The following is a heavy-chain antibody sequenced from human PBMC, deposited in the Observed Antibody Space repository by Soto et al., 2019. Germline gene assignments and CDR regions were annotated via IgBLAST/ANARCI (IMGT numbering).Heavy chain of an antibody. D-gene: IGHD6-13*01. V-gene: IGHV4-59*01. CDR2: IYYSGST. CDR3: ALAAAATGLFDY. Sequence: PSETLSLTCTVPGGSISSYYWSWIRQPPGKGLEWIGYIYYSGSTNYNPSLKSRVTISVDTSKNQFSLKLSSVTAADTAVYYCALAAAATGLFDYWGQGTLVTVSS. J-gene: IGHJ4*02. CDR1: GGSISSYY.